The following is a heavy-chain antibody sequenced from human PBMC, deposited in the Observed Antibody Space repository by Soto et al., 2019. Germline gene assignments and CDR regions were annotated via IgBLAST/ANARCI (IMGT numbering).Heavy chain of an antibody. V-gene: IGHV4-59*12. CDR2: VHYVGTT. D-gene: IGHD3-22*01. Sequence: PSETLSLTCSVSGDSMSEFYWSWIRQSPGKGLEWIGYVHYVGTTKYNPSHKSRVTISVDTSKKQFSLNLRSVTAADTAVYYCTRLNHYDTSGYPYFFDHWGQGAPVTVSS. CDR1: GDSMSEFY. J-gene: IGHJ4*02. CDR3: TRLNHYDTSGYPYFFDH.